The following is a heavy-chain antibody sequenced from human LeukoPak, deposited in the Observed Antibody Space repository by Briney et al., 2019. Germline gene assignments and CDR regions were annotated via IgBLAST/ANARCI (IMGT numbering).Heavy chain of an antibody. J-gene: IGHJ3*02. CDR1: GGSITSSSYY. Sequence: PSETLSLTCTVSGGSITSSSYYWGWIRQPPGKGLEWIGYIYYSGSTNYNPSLKSRVTISVDTSKNQFSLKLSSVTAADTAVYYCARGWGRSAFDIWGQGTMVTVSS. D-gene: IGHD2-21*02. V-gene: IGHV4-61*05. CDR2: IYYSGST. CDR3: ARGWGRSAFDI.